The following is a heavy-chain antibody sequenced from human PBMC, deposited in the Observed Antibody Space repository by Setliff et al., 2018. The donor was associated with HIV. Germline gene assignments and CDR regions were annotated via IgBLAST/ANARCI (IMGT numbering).Heavy chain of an antibody. J-gene: IGHJ6*02. CDR3: ARDVTLIVEGGMDV. CDR2: IYTSGST. V-gene: IGHV4-61*02. CDR1: GGSISSGSYY. D-gene: IGHD3-22*01. Sequence: PSETLSLTCTVSGGSISSGSYYWSWIRQPAGKGLEWIGRIYTSGSTNYNPSPKSRVTISVDTSKNQFSLKLSSVTAADTAVYYCARDVTLIVEGGMDVWGQGTTVTVSS.